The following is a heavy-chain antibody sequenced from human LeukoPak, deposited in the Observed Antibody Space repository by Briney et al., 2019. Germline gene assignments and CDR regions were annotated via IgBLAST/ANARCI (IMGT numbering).Heavy chain of an antibody. CDR3: ARWKYQLLYRARGGGYYYFDY. Sequence: SETLSLTCTVSGGSLSSTSYCWGWTRPPPGEGREWIGCFNYRGSTYYNPSLKSRVTISVDTSKNQFSLKLSSVTAADTAVYYCARWKYQLLYRARGGGYYYFDYWGQGTLVTVSS. D-gene: IGHD2-2*02. CDR2: FNYRGST. CDR1: GGSLSSTSYC. V-gene: IGHV4-39*07. J-gene: IGHJ4*02.